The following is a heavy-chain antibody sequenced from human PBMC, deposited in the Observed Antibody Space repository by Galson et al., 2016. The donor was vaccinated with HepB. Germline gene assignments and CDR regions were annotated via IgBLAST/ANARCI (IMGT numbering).Heavy chain of an antibody. V-gene: IGHV3-23*01. CDR2: ISGNGRST. Sequence: SLRLSCAASGFTFRTYAMRWVRQAPGKGLEWVSHISGNGRSTYYTDSMKGRFTISRDNSKNILYLQMNSLRAEDTAVYFCAKSQGWAGDFDSWGQGTLVTVSS. D-gene: IGHD1-14*01. CDR3: AKSQGWAGDFDS. J-gene: IGHJ5*01. CDR1: GFTFRTYA.